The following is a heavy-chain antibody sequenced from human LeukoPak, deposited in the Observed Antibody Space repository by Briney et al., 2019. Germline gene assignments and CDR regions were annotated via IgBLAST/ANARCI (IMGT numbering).Heavy chain of an antibody. CDR1: GFTFSSYS. CDR2: IYSGGST. Sequence: PGGSLRLSCAASGFTFSSYSMNWVRQAPGKGLEWVSVIYSGGSTYYADSVKGRFTISRDNSKNTLYLQMNSLRAEDTAVYYCASSSSWFRVYWGQGTLVTVSS. D-gene: IGHD6-13*01. J-gene: IGHJ4*02. CDR3: ASSSSWFRVY. V-gene: IGHV3-53*01.